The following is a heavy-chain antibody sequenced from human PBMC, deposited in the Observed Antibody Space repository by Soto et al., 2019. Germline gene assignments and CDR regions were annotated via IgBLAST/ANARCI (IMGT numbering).Heavy chain of an antibody. CDR2: IYYSGST. CDR1: GGSISSNY. J-gene: IGHJ4*02. Sequence: SETLSRTCTGSGGSISSNYWCWIRQPPGKGLEWIGYIYYSGSTNYNPSLKSRVSISVDTSKNQFSLNLTSVTAADTAVYYCARGGDLGIFLYFDYWGQGTLVTVSS. V-gene: IGHV4-59*01. D-gene: IGHD3-3*01. CDR3: ARGGDLGIFLYFDY.